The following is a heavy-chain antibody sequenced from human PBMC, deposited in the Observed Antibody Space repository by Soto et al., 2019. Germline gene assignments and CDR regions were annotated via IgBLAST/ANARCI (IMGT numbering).Heavy chain of an antibody. CDR1: GGSISSGGYY. CDR3: ARAGGQWLAFDY. J-gene: IGHJ4*02. V-gene: IGHV4-31*03. D-gene: IGHD6-19*01. CDR2: IFYGGNS. Sequence: QVQLQESGPGLVKPSQTLSLTCTVSGGSISSGGYYWSWIRQHPGKGLERIGYIFYGGNSYYNPSLKSRVTISVDTSKNQFSLKLSSVTAADTAVYYCARAGGQWLAFDYWGQGTLVTVSS.